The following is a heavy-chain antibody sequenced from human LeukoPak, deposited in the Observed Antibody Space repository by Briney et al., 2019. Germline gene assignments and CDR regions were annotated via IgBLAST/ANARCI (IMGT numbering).Heavy chain of an antibody. Sequence: GGSLRLSCAASGFTFSSYEMNWVRQAPGKGLEWVSYISSSGSTIYYADSVKGRFTISRDNAKNTLYLQMNSLRAEDTAVYYCARDSPTYYYDSSGYYGYDYWGQGTLVTVSS. CDR1: GFTFSSYE. CDR3: ARDSPTYYYDSSGYYGYDY. V-gene: IGHV3-48*03. CDR2: ISSSGSTI. J-gene: IGHJ4*02. D-gene: IGHD3-22*01.